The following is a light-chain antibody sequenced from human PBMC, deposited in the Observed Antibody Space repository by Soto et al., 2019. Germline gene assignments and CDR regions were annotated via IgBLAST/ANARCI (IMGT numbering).Light chain of an antibody. CDR2: AAS. J-gene: IGKJ2*01. Sequence: DIQMTQSPSSLSASVGDRVTITCRASQSISSYLNWYQQKPGKAPKLLIYAASSLQSGVPSRFSGSGSGTDFTLTISSLQPEDSAVYYCQQYGSAPPYTFGQGTKLELK. V-gene: IGKV1-39*01. CDR3: QQYGSAPPYT. CDR1: QSISSY.